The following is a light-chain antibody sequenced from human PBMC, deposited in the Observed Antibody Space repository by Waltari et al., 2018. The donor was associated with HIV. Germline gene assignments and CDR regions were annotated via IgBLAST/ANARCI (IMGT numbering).Light chain of an antibody. J-gene: IGLJ1*01. CDR2: DDS. CDR1: NIGSES. CDR3: QVWDSSSDRYV. Sequence: SYVLTQPPSVSVAPGQTARITCGGNNIGSESVHWYQQKPGQAPVVVVYDDSDRPSGSPERCSGSNAGNTATLTVSRVEAGDEADYYCQVWDSSSDRYVFGTGTKVTVL. V-gene: IGLV3-21*02.